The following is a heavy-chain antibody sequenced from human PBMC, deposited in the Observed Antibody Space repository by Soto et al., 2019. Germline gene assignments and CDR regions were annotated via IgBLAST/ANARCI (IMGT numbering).Heavy chain of an antibody. CDR2: ILPISDTT. CDR1: GGTFSSYA. J-gene: IGHJ6*02. V-gene: IGHV1-69*01. CDR3: ARSQGSSTSLELYYYYYYGMDV. D-gene: IGHD2-2*01. Sequence: QVQLVQSGAEVKKPGSSVKVSCKASGGTFSSYAISWVRQAPGQGLEWMGGILPISDTTNYAQKFQGRVTITADESTSTAYMELSSLRSEDTAVYYCARSQGSSTSLELYYYYYYGMDVWGQGTTVTVSS.